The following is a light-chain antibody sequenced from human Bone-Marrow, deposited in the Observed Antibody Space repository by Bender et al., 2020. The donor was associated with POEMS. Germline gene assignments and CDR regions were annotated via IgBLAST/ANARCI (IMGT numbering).Light chain of an antibody. CDR2: GYN. Sequence: QSVLTQPPSASGTPGQTVSISCSGGTSNIGGNDVSWYQQFPGTAPKLLIYGYNNRPSGVPDRFSGSKSGTSASLAITGLQAEDEADYYCSSFTSSNFLVFGGGTKVTVL. CDR3: SSFTSSNFLV. V-gene: IGLV1-44*01. CDR1: TSNIGGND. J-gene: IGLJ3*02.